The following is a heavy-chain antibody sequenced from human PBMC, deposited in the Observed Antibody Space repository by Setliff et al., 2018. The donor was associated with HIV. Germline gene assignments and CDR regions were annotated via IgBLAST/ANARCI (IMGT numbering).Heavy chain of an antibody. J-gene: IGHJ5*02. Sequence: ASVKVSCKVSGYSLIDLSIHWVRRTLGEGFEWMGGFDAEDGEAIYADKFLGRLTVTEDTSTDSAYMDLSSLTSDDTAVYYCVLASIVSTARWNHWGRGTLVTVSS. CDR3: VLASIVSTARWNH. V-gene: IGHV1-24*01. CDR1: GYSLIDLS. D-gene: IGHD1-26*01. CDR2: FDAEDGEA.